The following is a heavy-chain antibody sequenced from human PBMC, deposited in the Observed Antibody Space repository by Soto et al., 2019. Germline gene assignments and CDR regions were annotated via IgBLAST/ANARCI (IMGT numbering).Heavy chain of an antibody. Sequence: SETLSLTCTVSGGSISSYYWSWIRQPAGKGLEWIGRIYTSGSTNYNPSLKSRVTMSVDTSKNQFSLKLSSVTAADTAVYYCARDYYHSSGYPHFDHWGQGTLVTVSS. D-gene: IGHD3-22*01. CDR1: GGSISSYY. CDR3: ARDYYHSSGYPHFDH. V-gene: IGHV4-4*07. J-gene: IGHJ4*02. CDR2: IYTSGST.